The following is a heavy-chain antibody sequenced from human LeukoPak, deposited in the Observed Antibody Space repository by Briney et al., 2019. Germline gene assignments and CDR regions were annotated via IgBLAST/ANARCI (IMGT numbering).Heavy chain of an antibody. D-gene: IGHD3-10*01. CDR1: EFTFSTYS. J-gene: IGHJ3*02. V-gene: IGHV3-21*01. Sequence: GGSLRLSCAASEFTFSTYSMNWVRQAPGKGLEWVSTISSTSSYIYYADSVKGRFTISRDNAKSSLDLQMNSLRAEDTAVYYCARDQSHRDPVAFDIWGQGTMVTVSS. CDR3: ARDQSHRDPVAFDI. CDR2: ISSTSSYI.